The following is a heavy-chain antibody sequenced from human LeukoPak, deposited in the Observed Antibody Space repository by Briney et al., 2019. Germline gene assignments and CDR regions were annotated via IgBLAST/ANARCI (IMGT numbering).Heavy chain of an antibody. V-gene: IGHV4-38-2*02. CDR1: GYSFSSGYF. D-gene: IGHD5-12*01. Sequence: SETLSLSCTVSGYSFSSGYFWGWVRTPPGKGLEWIGSISHNGRTYYNPSLNSRVTISLDTPKNQFSLKLSSVTAADTAVYYCARVSYSGYERYYFDYCGQGPLVTVSS. CDR3: ARVSYSGYERYYFDY. J-gene: IGHJ4*02. CDR2: ISHNGRT.